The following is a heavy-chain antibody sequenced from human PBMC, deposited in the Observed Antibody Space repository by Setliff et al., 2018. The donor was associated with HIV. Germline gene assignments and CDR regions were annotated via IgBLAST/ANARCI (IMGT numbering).Heavy chain of an antibody. V-gene: IGHV4-61*02. D-gene: IGHD2-2*01. Sequence: SETLSLTCTVSGGSISSGGFYWYWIRPPAGKGLEWIGRIYTSGTTNYNPSLKSRVTRSMDTSKSQFSLRLTSVTAADTAVYYCAGQDIGAVPALGAFDIWGQGTMVTVSS. CDR2: IYTSGTT. CDR3: AGQDIGAVPALGAFDI. CDR1: GGSISSGGFY. J-gene: IGHJ3*02.